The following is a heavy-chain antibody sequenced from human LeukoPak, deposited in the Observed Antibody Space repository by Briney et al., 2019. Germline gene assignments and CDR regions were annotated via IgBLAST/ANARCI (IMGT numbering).Heavy chain of an antibody. V-gene: IGHV4-61*01. CDR2: IYHSGST. J-gene: IGHJ1*01. Sequence: SETLSLTCTVSGGSVSSGSYYWSWIRQPPGKGLEWTGYIYHSGSTNYNPSLKSRVTISVDTSKNQFSLKLSSVTAADTAVYYCARGRRGYDSSGYYPEYFQHWGQGTLVTVSS. CDR1: GGSVSSGSYY. CDR3: ARGRRGYDSSGYYPEYFQH. D-gene: IGHD3-22*01.